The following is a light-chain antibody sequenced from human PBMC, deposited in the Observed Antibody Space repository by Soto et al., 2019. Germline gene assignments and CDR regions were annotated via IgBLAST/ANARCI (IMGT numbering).Light chain of an antibody. CDR3: SSYAGSNNYV. Sequence: QSVLTQPPSASGSPGQSVTISCTGTSSDVGGYNYVSWYQQHPGKAPKHMIYEVNKRPSGVPDRFSGSKSGNTASLTVSGLQVEDEADYYCSSYAGSNNYVFGTGTKVTVL. CDR1: SSDVGGYNY. V-gene: IGLV2-8*01. CDR2: EVN. J-gene: IGLJ1*01.